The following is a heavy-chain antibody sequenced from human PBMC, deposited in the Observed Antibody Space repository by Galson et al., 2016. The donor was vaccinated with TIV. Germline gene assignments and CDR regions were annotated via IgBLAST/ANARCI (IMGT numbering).Heavy chain of an antibody. Sequence: CAASGFTFSRHGIHWVRHTPGTGLEWVTFIGPDGNDKSYGDSVKGRFTISRVNSMSRIYLQMNDLRLEDTAIYYCARLGLNWFDPWGQGTQATVSS. V-gene: IGHV3-30*02. CDR3: ARLGLNWFDP. CDR2: IGPDGNDK. J-gene: IGHJ5*02. D-gene: IGHD3-16*01. CDR1: GFTFSRHG.